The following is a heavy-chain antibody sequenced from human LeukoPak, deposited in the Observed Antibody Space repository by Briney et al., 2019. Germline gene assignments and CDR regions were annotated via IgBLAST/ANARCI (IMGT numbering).Heavy chain of an antibody. Sequence: GGSLRLSCAASGFTFSCSAMSWVRQAPGKGLEWVSAISNNGGYTYYADSVQGRFTISRDNSKSTLCLQMNSLRAEDTAVYYCAKQLGYCSDGSCYFPYWGQGTLVTVSS. CDR2: ISNNGGYT. J-gene: IGHJ4*02. V-gene: IGHV3-23*01. CDR3: AKQLGYCSDGSCYFPY. D-gene: IGHD2-15*01. CDR1: GFTFSCSA.